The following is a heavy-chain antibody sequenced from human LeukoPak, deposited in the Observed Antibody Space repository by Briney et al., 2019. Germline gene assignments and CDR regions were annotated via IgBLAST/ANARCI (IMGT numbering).Heavy chain of an antibody. CDR3: ARTSGWFDP. CDR1: GYTFTGYY. Sequence: ASVKVSCKASGYTFTGYYMHWVRQAPGQGLEWMGWINPNSGATNYAQKFQGRVTITRGTSISTAYMELTRLRYDDTAVYYCARTSGWFDPWGQGSLVTVSS. CDR2: INPNSGAT. V-gene: IGHV1-2*02. D-gene: IGHD6-19*01. J-gene: IGHJ5*02.